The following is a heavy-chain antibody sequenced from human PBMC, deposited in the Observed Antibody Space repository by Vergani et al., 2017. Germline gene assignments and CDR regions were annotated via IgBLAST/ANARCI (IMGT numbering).Heavy chain of an antibody. Sequence: QVQLVQSGAEVKKPGSSVKVSCKASGGTFSSYAISWVRQAPGQGLEWMGGIIPIFGTANYAQKFQGRVTITADESTSTAYMELSSLRSEDTAVYYCARDLLPYGGKRHNXFDPWGQGTLVTVSS. D-gene: IGHD4-23*01. J-gene: IGHJ5*02. V-gene: IGHV1-69*01. CDR2: IIPIFGTA. CDR1: GGTFSSYA. CDR3: ARDLLPYGGKRHNXFDP.